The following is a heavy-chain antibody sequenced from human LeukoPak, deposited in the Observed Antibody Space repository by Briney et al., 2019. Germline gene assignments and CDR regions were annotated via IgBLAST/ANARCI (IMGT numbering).Heavy chain of an antibody. Sequence: SETLSLTCTVSGGSISSSSYYWSWIRQPAGKGLEWIGRIYTSGSTNYNPSLKSRVTMSVDTSKNQFSLKLSSVTAADTAVYYCARDGYYDPYVDPWGQGTLVTVSS. V-gene: IGHV4-61*02. D-gene: IGHD3-22*01. CDR1: GGSISSSSYY. CDR2: IYTSGST. CDR3: ARDGYYDPYVDP. J-gene: IGHJ5*02.